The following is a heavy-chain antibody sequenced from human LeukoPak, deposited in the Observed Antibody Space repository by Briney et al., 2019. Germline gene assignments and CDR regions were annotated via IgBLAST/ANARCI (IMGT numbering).Heavy chain of an antibody. Sequence: SETLSLTCTVSGGSISSSSWTWIRQPAGKGLEWLGRVYPSGSTNYNSSLESRITVSLDTSKNQFSLKLSSVTAADTAVYYCARDRAGYCGGDCYSFWGQGTLVTVSS. CDR1: GGSISSSS. D-gene: IGHD2-21*02. CDR2: VYPSGST. J-gene: IGHJ4*02. CDR3: ARDRAGYCGGDCYSF. V-gene: IGHV4-4*07.